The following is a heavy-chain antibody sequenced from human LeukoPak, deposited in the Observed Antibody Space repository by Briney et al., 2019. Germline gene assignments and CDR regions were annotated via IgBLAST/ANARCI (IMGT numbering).Heavy chain of an antibody. V-gene: IGHV3-74*01. D-gene: IGHD3-16*01. CDR2: INPDGSSI. J-gene: IGHJ4*02. Sequence: LGGSLRLSCAASGFVFSNYWMYWVRQAPGRGLVWVSRINPDGSSIGYADFVRGRFTISRDNAKNTLLLQMNSLTVEDTAMYYCGRDLSWGSTDYWGQGTLVTVSS. CDR3: GRDLSWGSTDY. CDR1: GFVFSNYW.